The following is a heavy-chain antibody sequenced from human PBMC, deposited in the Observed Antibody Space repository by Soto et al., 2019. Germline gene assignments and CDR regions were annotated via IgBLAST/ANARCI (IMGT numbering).Heavy chain of an antibody. V-gene: IGHV1-46*01. D-gene: IGHD3-10*01. CDR2: GSR. Sequence: GSRGYAQKFQGRVTMTSDTSTSIVYMELSSLRSEDTAVYYCARVGVLGHANFDYWGQGTLVTVSS. J-gene: IGHJ4*02. CDR3: ARVGVLGHANFDY.